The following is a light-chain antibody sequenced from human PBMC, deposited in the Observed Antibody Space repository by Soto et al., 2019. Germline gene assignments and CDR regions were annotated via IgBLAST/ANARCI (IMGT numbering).Light chain of an antibody. CDR3: QQYNSYPRT. J-gene: IGKJ1*01. CDR1: QSMSSW. CDR2: DAS. Sequence: DIQMTQSPSTLSTSVGDRVTIACRASQSMSSWLAWYQQKPGKAPKLLIYDASSLESGFPSRFSGSGSGTEFTLTISSLQPDDFATYYGQQYNSYPRTFGQGTKVDIK. V-gene: IGKV1-5*01.